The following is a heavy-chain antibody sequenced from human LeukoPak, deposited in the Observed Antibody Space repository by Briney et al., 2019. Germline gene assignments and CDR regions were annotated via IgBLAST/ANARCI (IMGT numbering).Heavy chain of an antibody. D-gene: IGHD2-15*01. V-gene: IGHV4-61*01. CDR3: AREGCSGGSCYSWFDP. Sequence: PSETLSLTCTVSGGSVSSGSYYWSWIRQPPGKGLERIGYIYYSGSTNSNPSLKSRVTISVDTSKNQFSLKLSSVTAADTAVYYCAREGCSGGSCYSWFDPWGQGTLVTVSS. CDR2: IYYSGST. CDR1: GGSVSSGSYY. J-gene: IGHJ5*02.